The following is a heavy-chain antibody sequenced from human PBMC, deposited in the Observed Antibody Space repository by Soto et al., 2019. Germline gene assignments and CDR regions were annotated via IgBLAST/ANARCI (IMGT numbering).Heavy chain of an antibody. CDR1: GFXFSSYV. J-gene: IGHJ4*02. Sequence: GGSLRLSCAASGFXFSSYVMSWVRQAPGKGLEWVSAIVGSGGDTWHADSVKGRFTISRDNTQNSLYLQMNSLRAEDTAVYYCARDRGYCSGGSCYFDYWGQGTLVTVSS. CDR3: ARDRGYCSGGSCYFDY. CDR2: IVGSGGDT. D-gene: IGHD2-15*01. V-gene: IGHV3-23*01.